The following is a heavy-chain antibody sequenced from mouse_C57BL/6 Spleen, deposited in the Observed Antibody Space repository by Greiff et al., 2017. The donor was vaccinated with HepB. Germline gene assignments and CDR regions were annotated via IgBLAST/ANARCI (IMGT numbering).Heavy chain of an antibody. CDR2: IRNKANNHAT. CDR1: GFTFSDAW. Sequence: EVKVEESGGGLVQPGGSMKLSCAASGFTFSDAWMDWVRQSPEKGLEWVAEIRNKANNHATYYAESVKGRFTISRDDSKSSVYLQMNSLRAEDTGIYYCTSYYSNYAWFAYWGQGTLVTVSA. V-gene: IGHV6-6*01. J-gene: IGHJ3*01. CDR3: TSYYSNYAWFAY. D-gene: IGHD2-5*01.